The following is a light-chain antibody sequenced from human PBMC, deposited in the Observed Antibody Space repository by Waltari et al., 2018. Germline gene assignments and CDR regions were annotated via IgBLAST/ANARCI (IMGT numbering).Light chain of an antibody. CDR3: MQALQTPRT. J-gene: IGKJ2*01. V-gene: IGKV2-28*01. CDR2: LGS. CDR1: RRPLHSNGYNY. Sequence: DIVMTQSPLSLPVTPGEPASISCSSSRRPLHSNGYNYLDWYVQKPGQSPQLLMYLGSSRASGVPDRFSGSGSGTDFTLKIRRVEAEDVGVYHCMQALQTPRTFGQGTKLEIK.